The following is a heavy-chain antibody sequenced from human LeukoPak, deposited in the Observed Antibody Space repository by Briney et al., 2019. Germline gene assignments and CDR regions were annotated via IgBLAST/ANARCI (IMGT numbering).Heavy chain of an antibody. CDR3: AKSPVSSCRGSFCYPFDY. Sequence: GGSLRLSCAASGFTFSSYSMNWVRQAPGKGLEWVSSISSSSSYIYYADSVKGRFTISRDNAKNTLYLQMNTLRAEDTAVYFCAKSPVSSCRGSFCYPFDYWGQGNLVTVSS. CDR2: ISSSSSYI. CDR1: GFTFSSYS. V-gene: IGHV3-21*04. D-gene: IGHD2-15*01. J-gene: IGHJ4*02.